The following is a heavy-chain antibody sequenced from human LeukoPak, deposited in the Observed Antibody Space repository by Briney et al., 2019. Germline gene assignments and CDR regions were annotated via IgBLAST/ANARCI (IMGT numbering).Heavy chain of an antibody. CDR1: GGSISSGGYS. CDR3: ARDHAAGGFGVDY. CDR2: IYHSGST. V-gene: IGHV4-30-2*01. Sequence: PSETLSLTCAVSGGSISSGGYSWSWIRQPPGKGLEWIGYIYHSGSTYYNPSLKSRVTISVDRSKNQFSLKLSSVTAADAAVYYCARDHAAGGFGVDYWGQGTLVTVSS. J-gene: IGHJ4*02. D-gene: IGHD6-25*01.